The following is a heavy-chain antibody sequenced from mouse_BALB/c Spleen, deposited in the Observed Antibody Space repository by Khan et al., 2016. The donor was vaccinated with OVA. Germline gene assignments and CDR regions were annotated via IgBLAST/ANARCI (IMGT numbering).Heavy chain of an antibody. CDR1: GFNIKDYY. CDR3: TRSILLYFDS. J-gene: IGHJ2*01. D-gene: IGHD2-3*01. CDR2: IDPETGNS. Sequence: VQLQQSGAELVRPGALVKLSCRGSGFNIKDYYMQWVKQRPEQGLEWIGWIDPETGNSIYDPKFQGKAIITADTSSNTAYLQIRRLTSEDHSVYYCTRSILLYFDSWGQGTTLTVSS. V-gene: IGHV14-1*02.